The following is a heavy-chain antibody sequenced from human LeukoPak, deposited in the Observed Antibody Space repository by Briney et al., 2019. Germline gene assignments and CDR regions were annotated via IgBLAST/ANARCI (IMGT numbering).Heavy chain of an antibody. Sequence: SETLSLTCTVSGGSISSSSYYWGWIRQPPGKGLEWIGNIYYSGSTYYSPSLKSRVTISVDTSKNQFSLKLSSVTAADTAVYYCARPVPSRLGWFDPWGQGTLVPVSS. CDR2: IYYSGST. CDR1: GGSISSSSYY. D-gene: IGHD1-1*01. J-gene: IGHJ5*02. CDR3: ARPVPSRLGWFDP. V-gene: IGHV4-39*01.